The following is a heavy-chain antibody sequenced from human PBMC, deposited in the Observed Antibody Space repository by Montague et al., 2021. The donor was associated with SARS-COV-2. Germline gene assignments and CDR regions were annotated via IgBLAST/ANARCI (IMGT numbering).Heavy chain of an antibody. CDR1: GDSIRESH. CDR3: ARLTGSRVYYYRYGLDV. Sequence: SETLSLTCTVSGDSIRESHWSWIRQPPGKGLEWIGYIDNSGSTNXXPALESRVTLTVSASNNQFYLTLRSVTAADTAVYYCARLTGSRVYYYRYGLDVWGQGTTVTVSS. J-gene: IGHJ6*02. V-gene: IGHV4-4*09. CDR2: IDNSGST. D-gene: IGHD1-20*01.